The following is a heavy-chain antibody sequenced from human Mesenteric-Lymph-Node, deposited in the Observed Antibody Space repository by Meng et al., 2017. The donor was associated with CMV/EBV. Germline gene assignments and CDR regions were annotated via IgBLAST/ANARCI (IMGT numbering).Heavy chain of an antibody. V-gene: IGHV7-4-1*02. CDR2: INTNTGNQ. J-gene: IGHJ4*02. CDR1: GYTFTSYA. D-gene: IGHD5-12*01. Sequence: CKAFGYTFTSYAMNWGRQAPGQGLEWMGWINTNTGNQTYAQGFTGRFVFSLDTSVSTAYLQINSLKADDTAVYYCARGAGYSGYDWSYWGQGTLVTVSS. CDR3: ARGAGYSGYDWSY.